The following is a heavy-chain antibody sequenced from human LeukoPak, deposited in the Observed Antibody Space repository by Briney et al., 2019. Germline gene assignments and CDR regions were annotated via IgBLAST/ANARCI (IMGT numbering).Heavy chain of an antibody. V-gene: IGHV3-74*01. Sequence: PGGSLRLYCAASGFTFSSYWMHWVRQAPGKGLVWVSRINSDGSSTSYADSVKGRFTISRDNAKNTLYLQMNSLRAEDTAVYYCARAYYYDSSGYYYDYFDYWGQGTLVTVSS. CDR3: ARAYYYDSSGYYYDYFDY. D-gene: IGHD3-22*01. CDR2: INSDGSST. J-gene: IGHJ4*02. CDR1: GFTFSSYW.